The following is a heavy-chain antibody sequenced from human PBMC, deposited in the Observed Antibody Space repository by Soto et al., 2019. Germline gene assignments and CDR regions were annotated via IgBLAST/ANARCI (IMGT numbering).Heavy chain of an antibody. J-gene: IGHJ6*02. CDR2: IYYTGST. V-gene: IGHV4-61*01. CDR1: GGSVSSESHY. D-gene: IGHD3-3*01. CDR3: ARDQYDFRSGSYYYAMEV. Sequence: SETLSLTCTVSGGSVSSESHYWSWIRQTPGKGLEWIGYIYYTGSTNYNPSLKGRVTMSVDTSRDQVSLRLRSVTRADTAVCYCARDQYDFRSGSYYYAMEVWGQGTKVTVSS.